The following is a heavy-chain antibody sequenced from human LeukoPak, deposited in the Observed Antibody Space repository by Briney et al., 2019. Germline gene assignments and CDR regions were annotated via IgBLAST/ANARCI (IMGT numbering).Heavy chain of an antibody. Sequence: KTSETLSLTCAVYGGSFSGYYWSWIRQPPGKGLEWIGEINHSGSTNYNPSLKSRVTISVDTSKNQFSLKLSSVTAADTAVYYCARGYSGYWYFDLWGRGTLVTVSS. J-gene: IGHJ2*01. CDR2: INHSGST. CDR1: GGSFSGYY. D-gene: IGHD5-12*01. V-gene: IGHV4-34*01. CDR3: ARGYSGYWYFDL.